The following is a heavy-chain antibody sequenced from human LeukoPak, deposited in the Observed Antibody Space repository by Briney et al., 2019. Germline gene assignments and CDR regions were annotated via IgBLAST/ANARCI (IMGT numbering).Heavy chain of an antibody. Sequence: GASVKVSCKASGYTFTSYGISWVRQAPGQGLEWMGWISAYNGNTKYAQTLQGRVTMTTDTSTSTAYMELRSLRSDDTAVYYCTNTGYSGHDPLHYWGRGTLVTVSS. CDR1: GYTFTSYG. J-gene: IGHJ4*02. D-gene: IGHD5-12*01. CDR2: ISAYNGNT. V-gene: IGHV1-18*01. CDR3: TNTGYSGHDPLHY.